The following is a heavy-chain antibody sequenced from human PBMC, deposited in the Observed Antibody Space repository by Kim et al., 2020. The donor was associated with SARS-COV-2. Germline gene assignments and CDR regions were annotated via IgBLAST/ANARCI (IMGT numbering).Heavy chain of an antibody. J-gene: IGHJ5*02. CDR2: IYHSGST. D-gene: IGHD3-3*01. V-gene: IGHV4-38-2*02. CDR1: GYSISSGYY. CDR3: ARLDFWSGYYSLRWFDP. Sequence: SETLSLTCTVSGYSISSGYYWGWIRQPPGKGLEWIGSIYHSGSTYYNPSLKSRVTISVDTSKNQFSLKLSSVTAADTAVYYCARLDFWSGYYSLRWFDP.